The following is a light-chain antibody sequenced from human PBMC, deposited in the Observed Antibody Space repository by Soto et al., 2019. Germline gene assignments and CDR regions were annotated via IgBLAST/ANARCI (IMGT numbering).Light chain of an antibody. CDR2: GAS. CDR1: QSVGSTY. V-gene: IGKV3-20*01. CDR3: QQYGSSST. Sequence: EVVLTQSPDTLSLSPGERATLSCRASQSVGSTYLAWYQQKPGQAPRLLIFGASSRATGIADRFSGSGSGTDFTLTISRLEPEDFAVYYCQQYGSSSTFGQGTRLEIK. J-gene: IGKJ5*01.